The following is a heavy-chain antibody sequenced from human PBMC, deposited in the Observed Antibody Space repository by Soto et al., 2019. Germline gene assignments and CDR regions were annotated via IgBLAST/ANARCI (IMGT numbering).Heavy chain of an antibody. D-gene: IGHD2-2*01. CDR3: ARNLLIVVVPAAIDYYYYGMDV. J-gene: IGHJ6*02. CDR2: IIPIFGTA. V-gene: IGHV1-69*13. CDR1: GGTFSSYA. Sequence: SVKVSCKASGGTFSSYAISWVRQAPGQGLEWMGGIIPIFGTANYAQKFQGRVTITADESTSTAYMELSSLRSEDTAVYYCARNLLIVVVPAAIDYYYYGMDVWGQGTTVTGS.